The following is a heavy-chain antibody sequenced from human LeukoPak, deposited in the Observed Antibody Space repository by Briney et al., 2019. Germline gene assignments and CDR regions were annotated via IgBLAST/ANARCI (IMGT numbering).Heavy chain of an antibody. V-gene: IGHV4-34*01. CDR1: GGSFSGYY. CDR3: ARGYCSSTSCHYYYYMGV. Sequence: SETLSLTCAVHGGSFSGYYWSWIRQPPGKGLEWIGEINHSGSTNYNPSLKSRATISVPATKNQLSLKFSSITAADTAVYYCARGYCSSTSCHYYYYMGVWGKGTAVTVS. CDR2: INHSGST. J-gene: IGHJ6*03. D-gene: IGHD2-2*01.